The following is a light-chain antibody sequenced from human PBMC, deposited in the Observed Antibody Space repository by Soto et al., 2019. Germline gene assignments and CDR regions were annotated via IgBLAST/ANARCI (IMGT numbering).Light chain of an antibody. CDR3: QLRSNWPPSLT. J-gene: IGKJ4*01. Sequence: EIVLTQSPATLSLSPGERATLSCRASQSVSSYLAWYQQKPGQAPRLLIYDTFNRATGIPARFSGSGSGTDFTLTISSLEPEDFAVYYCQLRSNWPPSLTFGGGTKVEIK. V-gene: IGKV3-11*01. CDR1: QSVSSY. CDR2: DTF.